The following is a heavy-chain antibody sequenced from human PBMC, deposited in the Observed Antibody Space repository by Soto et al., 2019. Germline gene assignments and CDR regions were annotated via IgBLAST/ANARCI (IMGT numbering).Heavy chain of an antibody. D-gene: IGHD6-19*01. CDR3: ARDRDSGIAEHLFDY. J-gene: IGHJ4*02. Sequence: QVQLQESGPGLVKPSETLSLTCTVSGGSISSYYWSWIRQPPGKGLEWIGYIYYSGSTNYNPSLKSRVTISVDTSKNQFSLKLSSVTAADTAVYYCARDRDSGIAEHLFDYWGQGTLVTVSS. V-gene: IGHV4-59*01. CDR1: GGSISSYY. CDR2: IYYSGST.